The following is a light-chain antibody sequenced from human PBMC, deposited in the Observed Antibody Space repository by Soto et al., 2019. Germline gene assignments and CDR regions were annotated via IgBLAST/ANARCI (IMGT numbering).Light chain of an antibody. J-gene: IGKJ1*01. V-gene: IGKV3-11*01. CDR2: QTS. Sequence: IVLTQSPATLSSFPGYIFTLSCRASQYINTRLAWYQHRPGKAPRLLIYQTSIRAAGIPARLSASGYGTDLTIAISSMQDEDVAVYYCYQHYAITQTFGQGTQVDIK. CDR3: YQHYAITQT. CDR1: QYINTR.